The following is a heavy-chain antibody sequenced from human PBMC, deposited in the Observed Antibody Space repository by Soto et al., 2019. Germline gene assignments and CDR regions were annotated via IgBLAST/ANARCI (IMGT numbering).Heavy chain of an antibody. V-gene: IGHV4-59*01. CDR1: GGSISSYY. D-gene: IGHD4-17*01. CDR3: ARDRLDYGDYEGYYGMDV. CDR2: IYYGGST. J-gene: IGHJ6*02. Sequence: PSETLSLTCTVSGGSISSYYWSWIRQPPGKGLEWIGYIYYGGSTNYNPSLKSRVTISVDTSKNQFSLKLSSVTAADTAVYYCARDRLDYGDYEGYYGMDVWGQGTTVTVSS.